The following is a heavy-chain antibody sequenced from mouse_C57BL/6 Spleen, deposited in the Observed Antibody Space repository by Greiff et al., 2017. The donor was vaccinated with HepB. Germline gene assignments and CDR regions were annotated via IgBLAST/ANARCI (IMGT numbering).Heavy chain of an antibody. CDR1: GFNIKDDY. Sequence: EVQLQQSGAELVRPGASVKLSCTASGFNIKDDYMHWVKQRPEQGLEWIGWIDPENGDTEYASKFQGKATISADTSSNTAYLQLSSLTSEDTAVYYCTTDYSNPFADWGQGTLVTVAA. J-gene: IGHJ3*01. D-gene: IGHD2-5*01. CDR3: TTDYSNPFAD. V-gene: IGHV14-4*01. CDR2: IDPENGDT.